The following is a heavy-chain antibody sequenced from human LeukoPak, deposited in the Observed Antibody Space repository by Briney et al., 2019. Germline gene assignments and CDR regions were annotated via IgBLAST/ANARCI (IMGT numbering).Heavy chain of an antibody. V-gene: IGHV3-33*01. J-gene: IGHJ4*02. CDR2: IRYDGSNK. Sequence: GRSLRLSCAASGFTFSSYGMHWVRQAPGKGLEWVAVIRYDGSNKYYADSVKGRFTISRDNSKNALYLQMNSLRAEDTAVYYCARGSGSPFYWGQGTLVTVSS. D-gene: IGHD1-26*01. CDR1: GFTFSSYG. CDR3: ARGSGSPFY.